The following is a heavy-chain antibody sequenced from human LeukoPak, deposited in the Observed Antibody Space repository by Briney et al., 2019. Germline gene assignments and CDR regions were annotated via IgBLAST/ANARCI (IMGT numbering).Heavy chain of an antibody. CDR2: IIPIFGTA. J-gene: IGHJ6*03. Sequence: SVKVSCKASGGTFSSYAISWVRQAPGQGLEWMGGIIPIFGTANYAQKFQGRVTITTDESTSTAYMELSSLRSEDTAVYYCAREHYTLPSNYYYYLDVWGKGTTVTVSS. CDR1: GGTFSSYA. D-gene: IGHD3-3*01. CDR3: AREHYTLPSNYYYYLDV. V-gene: IGHV1-69*05.